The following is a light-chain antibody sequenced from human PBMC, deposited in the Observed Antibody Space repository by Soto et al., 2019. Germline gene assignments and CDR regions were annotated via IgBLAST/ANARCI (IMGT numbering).Light chain of an antibody. Sequence: EIVLTQSPVTLSLSPGERATLSCRASQSVSSTYLAWYRHKPGQAPRLLIYGASIGAADIPDRFSGSGSGTDFTLTISGLEPEDFAVYYCHHYASSRHTFGQGTKVESK. V-gene: IGKV3-20*01. J-gene: IGKJ2*01. CDR3: HHYASSRHT. CDR1: QSVSSTY. CDR2: GAS.